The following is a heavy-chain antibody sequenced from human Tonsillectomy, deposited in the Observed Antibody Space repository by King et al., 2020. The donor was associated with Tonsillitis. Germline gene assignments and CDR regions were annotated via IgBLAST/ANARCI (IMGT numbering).Heavy chain of an antibody. CDR2: MYYSGST. CDR3: ARGTIWFGEFDY. V-gene: IGHV4-59*11. Sequence: VQLQESGPGLVKPSETLSLTCSVSGDSISSHYWSWIRQPPGKGLEWIGYMYYSGSTNYNPSLKSRVTISVDTSKNQFSLKLRSMTAADTAVYYCARGTIWFGEFDYWGQGTLVTASS. J-gene: IGHJ4*02. D-gene: IGHD3-10*01. CDR1: GDSISSHY.